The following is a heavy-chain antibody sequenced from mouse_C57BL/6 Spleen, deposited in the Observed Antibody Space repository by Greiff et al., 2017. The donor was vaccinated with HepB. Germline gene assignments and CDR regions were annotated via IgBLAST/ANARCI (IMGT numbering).Heavy chain of an antibody. V-gene: IGHV10-1*01. CDR3: VRHDLLYWYFDV. J-gene: IGHJ1*03. CDR1: GFSFNTYA. Sequence: EVKVVESGGGLVQPKGSLKLSCAASGFSFNTYAMNWVRQAPGKGLEWVARIRSKSNNYATYYADSVKDRFTISRDDSESMLYLQMNNLKTEDTAMYYCVRHDLLYWYFDVWGTGTTVTVSS. CDR2: IRSKSNNYAT.